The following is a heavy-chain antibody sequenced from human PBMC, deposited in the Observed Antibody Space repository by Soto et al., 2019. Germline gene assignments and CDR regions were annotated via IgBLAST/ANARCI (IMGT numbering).Heavy chain of an antibody. D-gene: IGHD6-19*01. CDR3: ARVSWLVRDYPEIYYYCYGMDV. Sequence: QVQLVESGGGVVQPGRSLRLSCAASGFTFSSYGMHWVRQAPGKGLEWVAVIWYDGSNKYYADSVKGRFTISRDNSKNTLYLQMNSLRAEDTAVYYCARVSWLVRDYPEIYYYCYGMDVWGQGTTVTVSS. CDR1: GFTFSSYG. J-gene: IGHJ6*02. V-gene: IGHV3-33*01. CDR2: IWYDGSNK.